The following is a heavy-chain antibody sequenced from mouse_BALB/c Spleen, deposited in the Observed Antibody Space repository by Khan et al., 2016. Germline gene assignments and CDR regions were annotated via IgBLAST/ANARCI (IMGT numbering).Heavy chain of an antibody. CDR2: IVPANGNT. V-gene: IGHV14-3*02. CDR1: GFNIKDTY. Sequence: VQLKESGAELVKPGASVKLSCTASGFNIKDTYMHWVKQRPEQGLEWIGRIVPANGNTKYDPKFQGKATITADTSSNTAYLQLSSLTSEDTAVYYCARSPYDYDVGFAYWGQGTLVTVSA. CDR3: ARSPYDYDVGFAY. J-gene: IGHJ3*01. D-gene: IGHD2-4*01.